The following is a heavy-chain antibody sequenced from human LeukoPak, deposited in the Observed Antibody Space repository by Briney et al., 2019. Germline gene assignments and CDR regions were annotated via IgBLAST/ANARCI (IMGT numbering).Heavy chain of an antibody. CDR3: AREAGRVLYGDYGDY. V-gene: IGHV3-7*01. CDR1: GFTFGSYW. J-gene: IGHJ4*02. Sequence: GGSLRLSCAASGFTFGSYWMNWVRQAPGKGLEWVANIKQDGSEKYYVDSVKGRFTISRDNAKNSLYLQMNSLRAEDTAVYYCAREAGRVLYGDYGDYWGQGTLVTVSS. CDR2: IKQDGSEK. D-gene: IGHD4-17*01.